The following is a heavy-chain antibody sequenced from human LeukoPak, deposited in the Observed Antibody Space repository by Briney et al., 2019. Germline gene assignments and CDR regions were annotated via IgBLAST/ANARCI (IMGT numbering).Heavy chain of an antibody. CDR3: ASENYDILTGYYTHFDY. D-gene: IGHD3-9*01. J-gene: IGHJ4*02. Sequence: RPGGSLRLSCAASGFTFDDYGMSWVRQAPGKGLEWVSGINWNGGSTGYTDSVKGRFTISRDNAKNSLYLQMNSLRAEDTAVYYCASENYDILTGYYTHFDYWGQGTLVTVSS. CDR2: INWNGGST. V-gene: IGHV3-20*04. CDR1: GFTFDDYG.